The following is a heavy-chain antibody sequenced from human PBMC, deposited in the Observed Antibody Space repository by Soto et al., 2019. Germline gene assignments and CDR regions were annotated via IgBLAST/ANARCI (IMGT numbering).Heavy chain of an antibody. V-gene: IGHV1-2*04. CDR1: GYTFTGYY. Sequence: GASVKVSCKASGYTFTGYYMHWVRQAPGQGLEWMGWINPNSGGTNYAQKFQGWVTMTRDTSTNTAYMELSRLRSDDTAVYYCVTDSRYSGSYSVFDIWGQGSTVTVSS. CDR2: INPNSGGT. CDR3: VTDSRYSGSYSVFDI. J-gene: IGHJ3*02. D-gene: IGHD1-26*01.